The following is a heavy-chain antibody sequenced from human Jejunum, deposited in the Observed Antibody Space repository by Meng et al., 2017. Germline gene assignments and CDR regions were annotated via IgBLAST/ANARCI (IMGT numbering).Heavy chain of an antibody. CDR3: ARDRGWDLPYDL. J-gene: IGHJ4*02. CDR2: MKSDGSST. V-gene: IGHV3-74*03. D-gene: IGHD1-26*01. Sequence: EGQLVESGGGLVQPGGSLRLSCAASGFTFSSYWMHWVRQPPGKGLVWVSRMKSDGSSTTYADSVKGRFTISRDNAKNTVYLQMNRLRAEDTAVYYCARDRGWDLPYDLWGQGTLVTVSS. CDR1: GFTFSSYW.